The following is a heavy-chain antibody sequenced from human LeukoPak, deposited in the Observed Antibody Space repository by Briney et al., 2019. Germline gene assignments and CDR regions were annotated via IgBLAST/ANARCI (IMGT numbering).Heavy chain of an antibody. Sequence: PGGALRLSCAASGFTFSSYWMSWGRQAPGKGVGWVANIKQDGSEKYHVDSVKGRFTISRDNSKNTLYLQMNSLRAEDTAVYYCAKNVLLWFGEGFYWGQGTLVTVSS. CDR1: GFTFSSYW. CDR2: IKQDGSEK. J-gene: IGHJ4*02. D-gene: IGHD3-10*01. CDR3: AKNVLLWFGEGFY. V-gene: IGHV3-7*03.